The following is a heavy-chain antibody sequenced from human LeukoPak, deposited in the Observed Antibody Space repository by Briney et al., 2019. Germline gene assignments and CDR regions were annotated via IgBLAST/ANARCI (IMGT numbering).Heavy chain of an antibody. J-gene: IGHJ1*01. D-gene: IGHD3-3*01. CDR1: GFTFNSYA. CDR2: TSYDGNNK. Sequence: GRSLRLSCAASGFTFNSYALHWVRQAPGKGLEWVAVTSYDGNNKYYAESVKGRFTISRDNSKSMLYLQMNSLRPEDTAAYYCARGEDGFWSGYVEHWGQGTLVTVSP. V-gene: IGHV3-30-3*01. CDR3: ARGEDGFWSGYVEH.